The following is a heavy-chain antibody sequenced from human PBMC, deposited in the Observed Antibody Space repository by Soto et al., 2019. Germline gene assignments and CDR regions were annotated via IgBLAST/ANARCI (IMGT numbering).Heavy chain of an antibody. J-gene: IGHJ6*02. CDR1: GGSITSGGYF. CDR2: VQSTGGT. CDR3: AKREDSSRFGGLGI. Sequence: PSETLSLTCTVSGGSITSGGYFWDWIRQPPGKGREWIGTVQSTGGTYYSPSLRSRVTISVDTSKNLFSLKMTSASATDTAVYFCAKREDSSRFGGLGIWGQGTAVT. V-gene: IGHV4-39*01. D-gene: IGHD3-3*01.